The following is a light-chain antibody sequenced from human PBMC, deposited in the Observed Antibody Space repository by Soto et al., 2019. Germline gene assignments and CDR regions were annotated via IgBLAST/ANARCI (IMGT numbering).Light chain of an antibody. CDR3: QEGTYWPA. CDR2: DAS. Sequence: EIELTQSPAILSLSPGEKATLSCRASQSVSGSLGWYQQKPGQAPRLIIYDASVRATGIPTRFSGSGSGTDFTLTISSLEPEDFAVYYCQEGTYWPAFSGGTKVDI. J-gene: IGKJ4*01. CDR1: QSVSGS. V-gene: IGKV3-11*01.